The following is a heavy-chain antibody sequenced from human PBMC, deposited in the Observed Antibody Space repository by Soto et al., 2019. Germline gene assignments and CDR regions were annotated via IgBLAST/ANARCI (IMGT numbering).Heavy chain of an antibody. CDR1: GFTFSSYA. V-gene: IGHV3-30-3*01. CDR3: ARDLKYVWCSGSCPSFGFDY. Sequence: GGSLRLSCAASGFTFSSYAMHWVRQAPGKGLEWVAVISYDGSNKYYADSVKGRFTISRDNSKNTLYLQMNSLRAEDTAVYYCARDLKYVWCSGSCPSFGFDYWGQGTLVTVSS. CDR2: ISYDGSNK. D-gene: IGHD3-10*02. J-gene: IGHJ4*02.